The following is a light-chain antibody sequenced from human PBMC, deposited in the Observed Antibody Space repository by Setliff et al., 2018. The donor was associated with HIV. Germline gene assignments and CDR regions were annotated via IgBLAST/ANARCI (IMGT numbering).Light chain of an antibody. J-gene: IGKJ5*01. Sequence: IQLTQSPSFLSASVGDRVTITCRVSQGVTNSLAWYQQKPGKAPKLLIHFASTLQRGVPSRFSGSGSGIEFTLTISSLRPKDFATYYCQQLHTYPITFGQGTRL. CDR3: QQLHTYPIT. CDR1: QGVTNS. CDR2: FAS. V-gene: IGKV1-9*01.